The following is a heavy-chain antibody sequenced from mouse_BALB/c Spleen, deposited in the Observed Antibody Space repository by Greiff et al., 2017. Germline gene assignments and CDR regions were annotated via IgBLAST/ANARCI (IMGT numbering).Heavy chain of an antibody. J-gene: IGHJ4*01. V-gene: IGHV5-6*01. CDR1: GFTFSSYG. Sequence: EVQVVESGGDLVKPGGSLKLSCAASGFTFSSYGMSWVRQTPDKRLEWVATISSGGSYTYYPDTVTGRFTISRDNAKNTLYLEMSSLRSEDTAMYYCARDSVYYYAMDYWGQGTSVTVSS. CDR3: ARDSVYYYAMDY. CDR2: ISSGGSYT.